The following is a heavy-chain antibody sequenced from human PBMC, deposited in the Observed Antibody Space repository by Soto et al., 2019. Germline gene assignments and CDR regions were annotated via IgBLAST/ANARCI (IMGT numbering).Heavy chain of an antibody. V-gene: IGHV1-69*13. CDR3: ARHSLLYYYGSGSYYNATSIMYYYYGMDV. Sequence: SVKVSCKASGGTFSSYAISWVRQAPGQGLEWMGGIIPIFGTANYAQKFQGRVTITADESTSTAYMELSSLRSEDTAVYYCARHSLLYYYGSGSYYNATSIMYYYYGMDVWGQGTTVTVS. CDR2: IIPIFGTA. D-gene: IGHD3-10*01. CDR1: GGTFSSYA. J-gene: IGHJ6*02.